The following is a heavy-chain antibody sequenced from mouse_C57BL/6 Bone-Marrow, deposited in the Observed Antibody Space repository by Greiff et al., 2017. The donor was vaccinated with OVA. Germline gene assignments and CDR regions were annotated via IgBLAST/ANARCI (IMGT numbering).Heavy chain of an antibody. D-gene: IGHD2-5*01. Sequence: EVKLVESGGDLVKPGGSLKLSCAASGFTFSSYGLSWVRQTPDKRLEWVATISSGGRYTYYPDSVKGRFTISRDNAKNTLYLQMSSLKSEDTAMYYCARHNYSNYVRMDYWGQGTSVTVSS. CDR3: ARHNYSNYVRMDY. V-gene: IGHV5-6*01. J-gene: IGHJ4*01. CDR1: GFTFSSYG. CDR2: ISSGGRYT.